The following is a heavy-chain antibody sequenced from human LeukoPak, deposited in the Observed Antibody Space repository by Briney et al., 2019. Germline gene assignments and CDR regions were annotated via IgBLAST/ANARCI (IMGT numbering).Heavy chain of an antibody. V-gene: IGHV3-21*01. CDR2: ISSSSSYI. CDR3: ARDDVGGWYPSQIDQ. D-gene: IGHD6-19*01. J-gene: IGHJ4*02. Sequence: KPGGSLRLSCAASGFTFSSYSMNWVRQAPGKGLEWVSSISSSSSYIYYADSVKGRFTISRDNAKNSLFLQMNSLTAEDTAVYYCARDDVGGWYPSQIDQWGRGTLVTVSS. CDR1: GFTFSSYS.